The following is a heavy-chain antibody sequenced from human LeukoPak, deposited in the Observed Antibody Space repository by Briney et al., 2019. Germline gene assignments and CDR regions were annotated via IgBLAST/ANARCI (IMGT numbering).Heavy chain of an antibody. CDR2: ISAYKDNT. Sequence: ASVKVSCKASGYNFNTNGISWVRQAPGQGLEWMGWISAYKDNTNYAQKRQGRVTMTTDTSTSTAYEELRGLRSDDTAVYYCARVHYDILTGYSYFDYWGQGTLVTVSS. J-gene: IGHJ4*02. CDR3: ARVHYDILTGYSYFDY. CDR1: GYNFNTNG. D-gene: IGHD3-9*01. V-gene: IGHV1-18*01.